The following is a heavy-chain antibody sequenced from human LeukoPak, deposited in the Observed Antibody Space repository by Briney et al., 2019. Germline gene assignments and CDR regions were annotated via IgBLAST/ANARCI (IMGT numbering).Heavy chain of an antibody. J-gene: IGHJ4*02. CDR1: GGSISSSSYY. CDR2: INYSGST. D-gene: IGHD6-19*01. Sequence: NASETLSLTCTVSGGSISSSSYYWGWIRQPPGKGLEWIGSINYSGSTYYNPSLKSRVTISVDRSKNQFSLKLSSVTAADTAVYYCARVVQSSGWYAKWFCFDYWGQGTLVTVSS. CDR3: ARVVQSSGWYAKWFCFDY. V-gene: IGHV4-39*07.